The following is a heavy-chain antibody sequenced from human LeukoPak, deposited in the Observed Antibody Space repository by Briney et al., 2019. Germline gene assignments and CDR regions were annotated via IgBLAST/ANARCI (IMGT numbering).Heavy chain of an antibody. CDR1: GGSISSSSYY. CDR3: ARVPPQGVGWFDP. D-gene: IGHD2-8*01. V-gene: IGHV4-61*05. Sequence: SETLSLTCTVSGGSISSSSYYWGWIRQPPGKGLEWIGRIYTSGSTNYNPSLKSRVTISVDKSKNQFSLKLSSVTAADTAVYYCARVPPQGVGWFDPWGQGTLVTVSS. CDR2: IYTSGST. J-gene: IGHJ5*02.